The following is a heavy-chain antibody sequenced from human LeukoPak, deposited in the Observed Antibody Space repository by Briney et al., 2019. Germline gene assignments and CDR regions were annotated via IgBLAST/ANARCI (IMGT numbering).Heavy chain of an antibody. CDR3: ARDHKRFLEWLYSVTLDY. Sequence: PGGSLRLSCAASGFTFSDYYMNWIRQSPGKGLEWISYISSSGSLIYYADSVKGRFTVSRDNAKNSLYLQMNSLRVEDTAVYYCARDHKRFLEWLYSVTLDYWGQGTLVTVSS. J-gene: IGHJ4*02. CDR1: GFTFSDYY. CDR2: ISSSGSLI. V-gene: IGHV3-11*01. D-gene: IGHD3-3*01.